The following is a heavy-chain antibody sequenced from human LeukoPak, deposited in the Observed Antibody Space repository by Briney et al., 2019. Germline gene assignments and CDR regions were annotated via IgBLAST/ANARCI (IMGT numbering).Heavy chain of an antibody. CDR1: GFTFSDYY. CDR3: ARAQVVPAATYYYYYGMDV. Sequence: GGSLRLSCAASGFTFSDYYMNWTRLAPGKGLEWVSSISTSSTYTNYADSVRGRFTISRDNANNSLYLQMNSLRAEDTAVYYCARAQVVPAATYYYYYGMDVWGKGTTVTVSS. CDR2: ISTSSTYT. V-gene: IGHV3-11*06. J-gene: IGHJ6*04. D-gene: IGHD2-2*01.